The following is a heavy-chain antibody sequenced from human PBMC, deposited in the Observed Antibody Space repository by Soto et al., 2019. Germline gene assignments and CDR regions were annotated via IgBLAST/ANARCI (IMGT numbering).Heavy chain of an antibody. CDR1: GGSIRSYY. CDR2: INHSGST. CDR3: ARGPRVAATGREGVDY. Sequence: QVQLQESGPGLVKPSETLSLTCIVSGGSIRSYYWSWIRQPPGKGPEWIGYINHSGSTNYNPSLRSRVTISLDPSKNQVSLRLSSVTAADTAVYYCARGPRVAATGREGVDYWGQGTLVTVSS. J-gene: IGHJ4*02. D-gene: IGHD6-13*01. V-gene: IGHV4-59*01.